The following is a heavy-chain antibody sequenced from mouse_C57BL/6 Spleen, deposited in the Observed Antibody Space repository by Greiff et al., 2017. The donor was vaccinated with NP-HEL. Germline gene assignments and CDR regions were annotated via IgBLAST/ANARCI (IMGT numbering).Heavy chain of an antibody. Sequence: DVKLVESGPGMVKPSQSLSLTCTVTGYSITSGYDWHWIRHFPGNKLEWMGYISYSGSTNYNPSLKSRISITHDTSKNHFFLKLNSVTTEDTATYYCARGHYGSSPDYWGQGTTLTVSS. D-gene: IGHD1-1*01. J-gene: IGHJ2*01. CDR3: ARGHYGSSPDY. CDR2: ISYSGST. CDR1: GYSITSGYD. V-gene: IGHV3-1*01.